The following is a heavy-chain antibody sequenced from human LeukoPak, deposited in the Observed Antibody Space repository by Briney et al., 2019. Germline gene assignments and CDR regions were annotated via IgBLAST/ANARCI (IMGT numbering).Heavy chain of an antibody. J-gene: IGHJ6*03. CDR1: GFTFSSYW. V-gene: IGHV3-7*01. Sequence: PGGSLRLSCAAYGFTFSSYWMSWVRQAPGKGLEWVANIKQDGSEKYYVDSVKGRFTISRDNAKNSLYLQMNSLRAEDTAVYYCARGISSWYYYYYYMDVWGKGTTVTVSS. CDR2: IKQDGSEK. D-gene: IGHD6-13*01. CDR3: ARGISSWYYYYYYMDV.